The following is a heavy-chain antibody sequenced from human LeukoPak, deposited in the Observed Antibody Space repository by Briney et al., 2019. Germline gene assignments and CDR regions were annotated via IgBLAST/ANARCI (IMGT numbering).Heavy chain of an antibody. D-gene: IGHD3-22*01. CDR1: GFTFSDYY. CDR2: ISSSGSFI. J-gene: IGHJ4*02. CDR3: AREPYYDRSGYSPDY. V-gene: IGHV3-11*04. Sequence: TGGSLRLSCAASGFTFSDYYMSWIRQAPGKGLEWVSYISSSGSFIYYADSVKGRFTISRDNAKNSLYLHMNSLRAEDTALYYCAREPYYDRSGYSPDYWGQGTLVTVSS.